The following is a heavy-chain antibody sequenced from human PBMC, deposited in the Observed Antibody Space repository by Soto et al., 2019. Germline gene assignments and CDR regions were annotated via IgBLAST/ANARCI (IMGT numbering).Heavy chain of an antibody. CDR1: GYTFTSYG. D-gene: IGHD3-10*01. CDR3: ARAYYGSGSYGVFNWFDP. V-gene: IGHV1-18*03. Sequence: GASVKVSCKASGYTFTSYGISWVRQAPGQGLEWMGWISAYNGNTNYAQKLQGRVTMTTDTSTSTAYMELRSLRSDDMAVYYCARAYYGSGSYGVFNWFDPWGQGTLVTVSS. J-gene: IGHJ5*02. CDR2: ISAYNGNT.